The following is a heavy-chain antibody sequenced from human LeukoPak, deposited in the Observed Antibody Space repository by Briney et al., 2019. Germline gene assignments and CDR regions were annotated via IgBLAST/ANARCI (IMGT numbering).Heavy chain of an antibody. J-gene: IGHJ4*02. V-gene: IGHV3-23*01. D-gene: IGHD5-24*01. CDR1: GFTFSSYA. CDR3: AKDQMATIRYYFDY. CDR2: ISGSGVST. Sequence: PGGSLRLSCVASGFTFSSYAMSWVRQVPGKGLEWVSAISGSGVSTYYADSVEGRFTTSRDNSKSTLYLQMNSLRAEDTAVYYCAKDQMATIRYYFDYWGQGTLVTVSS.